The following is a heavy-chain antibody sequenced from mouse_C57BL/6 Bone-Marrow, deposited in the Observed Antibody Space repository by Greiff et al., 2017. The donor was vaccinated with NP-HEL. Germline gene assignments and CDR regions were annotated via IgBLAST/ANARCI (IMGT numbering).Heavy chain of an antibody. CDR1: GFTFSSYA. CDR2: ISDGGSYT. V-gene: IGHV5-4*01. J-gene: IGHJ3*01. D-gene: IGHD2-4*01. CDR3: ARDQGLRRPAWFAY. Sequence: EVMLVESGGGLVKPGGSLKLSCAASGFTFSSYAMSWVRQTPEKRLEWVATISDGGSYTYYPDNVKGRFTISRDNAKNNLYLQMSHLKSEDTAMYYCARDQGLRRPAWFAYWGQGTLVTVSA.